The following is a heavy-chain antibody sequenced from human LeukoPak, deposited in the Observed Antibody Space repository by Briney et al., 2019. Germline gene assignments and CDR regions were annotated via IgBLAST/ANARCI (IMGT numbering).Heavy chain of an antibody. CDR2: NSGKT. D-gene: IGHD3-10*01. J-gene: IGHJ4*02. Sequence: NSGKTGNEKKFQGRVTMTRTTSISTAYMELSSLRSEDTAVYYCARGAYGSGSYSVDFDSWGQGTLVTVSS. V-gene: IGHV1-8*01. CDR3: ARGAYGSGSYSVDFDS.